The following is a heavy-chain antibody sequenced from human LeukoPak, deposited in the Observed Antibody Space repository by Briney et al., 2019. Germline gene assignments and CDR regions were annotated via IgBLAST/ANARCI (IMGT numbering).Heavy chain of an antibody. Sequence: SETLSLTCAVYGGSFSGYYWSWIRQPPGKGLEWIGEINHSGSTNYNPSLKSRVTISVDTSKNQFSLKLSSVTAADTAVYYCARARRVAGRSPFDYWGQGTLVTVSS. D-gene: IGHD6-19*01. CDR3: ARARRVAGRSPFDY. CDR2: INHSGST. V-gene: IGHV4-34*01. CDR1: GGSFSGYY. J-gene: IGHJ4*02.